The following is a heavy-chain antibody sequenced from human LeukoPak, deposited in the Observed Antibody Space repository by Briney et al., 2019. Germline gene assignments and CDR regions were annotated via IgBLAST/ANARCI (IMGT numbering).Heavy chain of an antibody. V-gene: IGHV3-53*01. Sequence: GGSLRLSCAASGFTVSSNYMSWVRQAPGKGLEWVSVIYSGGGTYYANSVKGRFTISRDNSKNTLYLQMNSLRAEDTAVYYCARDGYCSGGSCYSGALAYWGQGTLVTVSS. D-gene: IGHD2-15*01. J-gene: IGHJ4*02. CDR3: ARDGYCSGGSCYSGALAY. CDR1: GFTVSSNY. CDR2: IYSGGGT.